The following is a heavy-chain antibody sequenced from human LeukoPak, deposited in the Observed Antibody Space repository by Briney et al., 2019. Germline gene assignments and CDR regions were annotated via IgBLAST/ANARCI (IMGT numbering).Heavy chain of an antibody. CDR2: VSGSGGST. V-gene: IGHV3-23*01. CDR1: GFTFSSYA. Sequence: GGSLRLSCAASGFTFSSYAMSWVRQAPGKGLEWVSAVSGSGGSTYYADSVKGRFTISRDNSKNTLYLQMNSLRAEDTAVYYCAKVPWGFWSGYFDYWGQGTLVTVSS. D-gene: IGHD3-3*01. CDR3: AKVPWGFWSGYFDY. J-gene: IGHJ4*02.